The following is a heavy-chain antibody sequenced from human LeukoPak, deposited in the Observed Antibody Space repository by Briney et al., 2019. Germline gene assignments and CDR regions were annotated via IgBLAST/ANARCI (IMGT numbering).Heavy chain of an antibody. CDR3: ARDSPVGADHFDF. Sequence: ASVKVSCKTSGYTFISFDINWVRQAPGQGLEWVGMINPSDGSANYPQNFQGRVTMTRDTSTSTVYMELSSLRSEDTAIYYCARDSPVGADHFDFWGQGTLATVSS. V-gene: IGHV1-46*01. D-gene: IGHD1-26*01. CDR2: INPSDGSA. J-gene: IGHJ4*02. CDR1: GYTFISFD.